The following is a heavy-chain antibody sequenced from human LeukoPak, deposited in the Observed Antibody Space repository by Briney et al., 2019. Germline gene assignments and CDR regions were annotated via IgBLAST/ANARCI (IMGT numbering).Heavy chain of an antibody. D-gene: IGHD1-14*01. Sequence: GGSLRLACAASGFTLNSYLMSWVSQAPGRGLEWVAIIKKDGSEENYLDSVKCRFTVSRDNAKNSLYLQMNSLRGEDTVVYYCARSNPNRNVLGLWGEGTMVTISS. V-gene: IGHV3-7*01. CDR2: IKKDGSEE. CDR1: GFTLNSYL. CDR3: ARSNPNRNVLGL. J-gene: IGHJ3*01.